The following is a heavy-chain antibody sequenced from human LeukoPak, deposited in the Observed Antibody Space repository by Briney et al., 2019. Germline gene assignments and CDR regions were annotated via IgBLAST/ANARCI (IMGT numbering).Heavy chain of an antibody. V-gene: IGHV7-4-1*02. J-gene: IGHJ4*02. CDR2: INTNTGNP. Sequence: ASVKVSCKASGYTFTSYGMNWVRQAPGQGLEWMGWINTNTGNPTYAQGFTGRFVFSLDTSVSTAYLQISSLKAEDTAVYYCARDQWFGELFDPYYFDYWGQGTLVTVSS. D-gene: IGHD3-10*01. CDR1: GYTFTSYG. CDR3: ARDQWFGELFDPYYFDY.